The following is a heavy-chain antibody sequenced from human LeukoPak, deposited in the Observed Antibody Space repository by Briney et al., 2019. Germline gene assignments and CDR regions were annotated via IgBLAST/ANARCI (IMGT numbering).Heavy chain of an antibody. CDR1: GGSISSGGYY. CDR2: IYYSGST. D-gene: IGHD3-10*01. CDR3: ARADYYGSGNNWFDP. V-gene: IGHV4-61*08. Sequence: SETLSLTCTVSGGSISSGGYYWSWIRQPPGKGLEWIGYIYYSGSTNYNPSLKSRVTISVDTSKNQFSLKLSSLTAADTAVYYCARADYYGSGNNWFDPWDQGTLVTVSS. J-gene: IGHJ5*02.